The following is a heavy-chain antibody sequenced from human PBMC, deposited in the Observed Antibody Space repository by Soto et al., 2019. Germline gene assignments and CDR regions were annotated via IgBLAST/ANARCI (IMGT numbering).Heavy chain of an antibody. CDR3: TREGNGWYEKSFDI. V-gene: IGHV3-74*01. CDR2: IKSDGSRT. J-gene: IGHJ3*02. D-gene: IGHD6-19*01. CDR1: GFTFSSYW. Sequence: EVQLVESGGRLVQPGGSLRLSCAASGFTFSSYWMHWVRQTPGKGLEWVSRIKSDGSRTVYAESVKGRFTISRDSAESTVYMQMSSLRVEDTAVYYCTREGNGWYEKSFDIWGQGTTVTVSS.